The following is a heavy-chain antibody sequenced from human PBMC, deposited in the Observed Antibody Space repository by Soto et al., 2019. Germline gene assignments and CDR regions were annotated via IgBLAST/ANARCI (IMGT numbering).Heavy chain of an antibody. V-gene: IGHV4-30-4*01. CDR2: IYNSGST. CDR3: ARGKISTRDWFDP. CDR1: GGSISSGDYY. D-gene: IGHD2-2*01. Sequence: QVQLQESGPGLVKPSQTLSLTCTVSGGSISSGDYYWSWIRQPPGKGLEWIGYIYNSGSTYYNPSLKSRLIISVDMTKNHLSLKLSSVTAAATAVYYCARGKISTRDWFDPWGQGTLVTVSP. J-gene: IGHJ5*02.